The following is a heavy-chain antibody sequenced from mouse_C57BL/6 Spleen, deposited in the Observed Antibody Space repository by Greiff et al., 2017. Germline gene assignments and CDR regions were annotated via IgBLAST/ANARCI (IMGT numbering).Heavy chain of an antibody. CDR1: GYTFTSYW. J-gene: IGHJ1*03. D-gene: IGHD1-1*01. V-gene: IGHV1-53*01. Sequence: QVQLQQSGTELVKPGASVKLSCKASGYTFTSYWMHWVKQRPGQGLEWIGNINPSNGGTNYNEKFKSKATLTVDKSSSTAYMQLSSLTSEDSAVYYCARDGSSYDWYFDVWGTGTTVTVSS. CDR3: ARDGSSYDWYFDV. CDR2: INPSNGGT.